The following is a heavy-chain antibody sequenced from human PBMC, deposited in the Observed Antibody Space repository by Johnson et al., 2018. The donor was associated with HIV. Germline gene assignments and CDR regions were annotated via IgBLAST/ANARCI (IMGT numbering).Heavy chain of an antibody. CDR2: ITGSGTVV. Sequence: QVQLVESGGGLVKPGGSLRLSCAASGFTFSDYYMSWIRQAPGQGLEWVSYITGSGTVVYYADSLKGRFTISRANAKNSLYLPMNGLRAGDTAVYYCARGGSDGFDIWGRGTMVTVSS. V-gene: IGHV3-11*04. J-gene: IGHJ3*02. CDR3: ARGGSDGFDI. D-gene: IGHD3-16*01. CDR1: GFTFSDYY.